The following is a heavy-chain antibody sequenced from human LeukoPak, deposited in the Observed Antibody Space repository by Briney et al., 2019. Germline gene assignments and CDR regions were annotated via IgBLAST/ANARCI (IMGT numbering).Heavy chain of an antibody. J-gene: IGHJ4*02. CDR1: GFTFSSYA. CDR2: ISGSGGST. CDR3: AALPSVVPAAILGY. V-gene: IGHV3-23*01. Sequence: PGGSLRLSCAASGFTFSSYAMSWVRQAPGKGLEWVSAISGSGGSTYYADSVKGRFTISRDNSKNPLYLQMNSLRAEDTAVYYCAALPSVVPAAILGYWGQGTLVTVSS. D-gene: IGHD2-2*01.